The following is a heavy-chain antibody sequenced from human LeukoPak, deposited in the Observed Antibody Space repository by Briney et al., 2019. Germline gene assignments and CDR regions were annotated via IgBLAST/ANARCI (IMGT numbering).Heavy chain of an antibody. Sequence: GGSLRLSCAVSGFTFSNFWMSWVRQAPGRGLEWVANIHPEGNEKYHVESVKGRFTISRDNAKNSLFLQMNGLRVEDTAVYYCARRDDFSGDHWGQGTLVTVSS. CDR1: GFTFSNFW. V-gene: IGHV3-7*01. CDR3: ARRDDFSGDH. D-gene: IGHD1-1*01. J-gene: IGHJ4*02. CDR2: IHPEGNEK.